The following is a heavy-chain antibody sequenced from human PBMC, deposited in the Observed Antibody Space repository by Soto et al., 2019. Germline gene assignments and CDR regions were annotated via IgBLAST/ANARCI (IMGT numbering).Heavy chain of an antibody. Sequence: GGSLRLSCAASGFTFSSYGMHWVRRAPGKGLEWVAVISYDGSNKYYADSVKGRFTISRDNSKNTLYLQMNSLRAEDTAVYYCAKGARAYYDFWSASYGMDVWGQGTTVTVSS. CDR3: AKGARAYYDFWSASYGMDV. J-gene: IGHJ6*02. V-gene: IGHV3-30*18. D-gene: IGHD3-3*01. CDR1: GFTFSSYG. CDR2: ISYDGSNK.